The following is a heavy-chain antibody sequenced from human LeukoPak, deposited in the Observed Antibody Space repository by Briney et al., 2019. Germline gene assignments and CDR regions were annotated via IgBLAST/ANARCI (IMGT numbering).Heavy chain of an antibody. J-gene: IGHJ4*02. D-gene: IGHD3-10*01. CDR2: INHSGST. CDR3: AGEVFPDGSGSYSPFDY. Sequence: PSETLSLTCAVYGGSFSGYYWSWIRQPPGKGLEWIGEINHSGSTNYNPSLKSRVTISVDTSKNQFSLKLSSVTAADTAVYYCAGEVFPDGSGSYSPFDYWGQGTLVTVSS. CDR1: GGSFSGYY. V-gene: IGHV4-34*01.